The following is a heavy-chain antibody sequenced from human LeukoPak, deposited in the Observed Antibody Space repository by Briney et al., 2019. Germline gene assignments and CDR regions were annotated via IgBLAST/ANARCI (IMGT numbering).Heavy chain of an antibody. CDR2: ISSSSGTI. V-gene: IGHV3-48*02. Sequence: GGSLRLSCAASGFTFSSYSMNWVRQAPGKGLEWVSYISSSSGTIYYADSVKGRFTISRDNAKNSLYLQMNSLSDEDTAVYYCARDRDGTAYYPLDFRGQGTLVTVSS. CDR1: GFTFSSYS. D-gene: IGHD3-22*01. CDR3: ARDRDGTAYYPLDF. J-gene: IGHJ4*02.